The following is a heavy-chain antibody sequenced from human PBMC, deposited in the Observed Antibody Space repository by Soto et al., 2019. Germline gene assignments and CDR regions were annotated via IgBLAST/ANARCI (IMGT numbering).Heavy chain of an antibody. D-gene: IGHD3-10*01. Sequence: ASVKVSCKASGYTFTSYGISWVRQAPGQGLEWMGWISAYNGNTNYAQKLQGRVTMTTDTSTSTAYMELRSLRSDDTAVYYCARSMVRGELNPVGDYWGQGTLVTVSS. J-gene: IGHJ4*02. V-gene: IGHV1-18*01. CDR3: ARSMVRGELNPVGDY. CDR2: ISAYNGNT. CDR1: GYTFTSYG.